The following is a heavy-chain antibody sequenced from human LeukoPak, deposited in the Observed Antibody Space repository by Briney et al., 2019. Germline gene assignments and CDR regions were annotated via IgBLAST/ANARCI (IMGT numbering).Heavy chain of an antibody. CDR3: ARDRLRGEFDY. CDR1: GFTFSSYW. D-gene: IGHD3-16*01. Sequence: GGSLRLSCAASGFTFSSYWMSWVRQAPGRGLEWVANIKQDGSEKYYVDSVKDRFTISRDNAKNSLCLQMNSLRAEDTAVYYCARDRLRGEFDYWGLGTLVTVSS. CDR2: IKQDGSEK. V-gene: IGHV3-7*01. J-gene: IGHJ4*02.